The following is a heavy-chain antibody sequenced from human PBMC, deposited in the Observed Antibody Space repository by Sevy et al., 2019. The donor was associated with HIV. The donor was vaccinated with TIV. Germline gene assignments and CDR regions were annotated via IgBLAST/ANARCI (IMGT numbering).Heavy chain of an antibody. CDR3: ARAPPVLSGDNSLNWCDP. V-gene: IGHV4-59*01. CDR2: VYYTGST. D-gene: IGHD5-12*01. J-gene: IGHJ5*02. CDR1: RGSISAYY. Sequence: SETLSLTCTVSRGSISAYYWSWIRQPPGKALEYIGYVYYTGSTNYNPSLKSRVTISVDTSKNEFSLILTSVTAAETAVYYCARAPPVLSGDNSLNWCDPWGQGTLVTVSS.